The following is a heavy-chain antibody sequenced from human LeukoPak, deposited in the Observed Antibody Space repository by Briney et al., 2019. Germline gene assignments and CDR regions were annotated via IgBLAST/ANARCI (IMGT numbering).Heavy chain of an antibody. V-gene: IGHV3-48*03. D-gene: IGHD3-16*01. CDR3: ASPSVRGSYGPFDY. J-gene: IGHJ4*02. Sequence: GGSLRLSCAASGFTFSSYEMNWVRQAPGKGLEWVSYISSSGSTIYYADSVKGRFTISRDNAKNSLYLQMNSLRAEDTAVYYCASPSVRGSYGPFDYWGQGTLVTVSS. CDR2: ISSSGSTI. CDR1: GFTFSSYE.